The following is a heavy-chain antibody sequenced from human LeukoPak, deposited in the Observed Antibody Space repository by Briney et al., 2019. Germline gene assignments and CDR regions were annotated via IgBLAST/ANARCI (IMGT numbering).Heavy chain of an antibody. CDR2: TSNHGNDG. D-gene: IGHD1-1*01. V-gene: IGHV3-30*01. CDR3: RSDRGAMNDFDY. J-gene: IGHJ4*02. Sequence: GGSLRLSCTDSGFSFSSYAMHWVRQSPGKGLEWVAVTSNHGNDGFYADSVKGRFTISRDNSKKTLYLQMDSLRPEDTGVYYCRSDRGAMNDFDYWGQGTLVTVSS. CDR1: GFSFSSYA.